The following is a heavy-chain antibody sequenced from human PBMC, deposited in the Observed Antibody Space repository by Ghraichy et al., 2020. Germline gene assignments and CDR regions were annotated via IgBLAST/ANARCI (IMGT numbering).Heavy chain of an antibody. CDR1: GFTFSNAW. V-gene: IGHV3-15*01. CDR3: TTIYDYVWGSYRPFDY. J-gene: IGHJ4*02. CDR2: IKSKTDGGTT. Sequence: GGSLRLSCAASGFTFSNAWMSWVRQAPGKGLEWVGRIKSKTDGGTTDYPAPVKGRFTISRDVSKNTLYLQMNSLKTEDTAVYYCTTIYDYVWGSYRPFDYWGQGTLVTVSS. D-gene: IGHD3-16*02.